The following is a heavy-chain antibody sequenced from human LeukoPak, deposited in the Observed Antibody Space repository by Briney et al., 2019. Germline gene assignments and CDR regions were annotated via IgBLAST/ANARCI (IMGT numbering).Heavy chain of an antibody. CDR2: IKSKTDGGTT. V-gene: IGHV3-15*01. CDR3: TTEQYCSSTSCFDY. CDR1: GFTFSNAW. D-gene: IGHD2-2*01. Sequence: PGGSLRLSCAASGFTFSNAWMSWVRQAPGKGLEWVGRIKSKTDGGTTDYAAPVKGRFTISRDDSKNTLYLQMNSLKTEDTAVYYCTTEQYCSSTSCFDYWGQGTLVTVSS. J-gene: IGHJ4*02.